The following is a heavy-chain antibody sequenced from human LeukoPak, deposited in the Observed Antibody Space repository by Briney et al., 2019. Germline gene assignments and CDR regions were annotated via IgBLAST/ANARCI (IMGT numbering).Heavy chain of an antibody. Sequence: PGGSLRLSCAASAFILSNYCMDWDRQAPGKGLEWVSNIKPGGSEKYYVDSVKGLFTISRDNAKNSLYLQMNSLRAEDTAVYYCASGVVRGRGVIGSYGGQGQLAPVS. CDR1: AFILSNYC. V-gene: IGHV3-7*03. D-gene: IGHD3-10*01. CDR2: IKPGGSEK. J-gene: IGHJ4*02. CDR3: ASGVVRGRGVIGSY.